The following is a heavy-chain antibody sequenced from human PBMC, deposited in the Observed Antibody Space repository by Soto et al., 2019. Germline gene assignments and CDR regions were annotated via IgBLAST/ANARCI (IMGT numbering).Heavy chain of an antibody. J-gene: IGHJ4*02. CDR2: ISYDGSNK. V-gene: IGHV3-30-3*01. Sequence: QVQLVESGGGVVQPGRSLRLSCAASGFTFSSYAMHWVRQAPGKGLEWVAVISYDGSNKYYADSVKGRFTISRDNSKNTLYLQMNSLSAEDTAVYYCARGLALFGITMIVAGVITNQDPPHWGQGTLVTVSS. CDR3: ARGLALFGITMIVAGVITNQDPPH. CDR1: GFTFSSYA. D-gene: IGHD3-22*01.